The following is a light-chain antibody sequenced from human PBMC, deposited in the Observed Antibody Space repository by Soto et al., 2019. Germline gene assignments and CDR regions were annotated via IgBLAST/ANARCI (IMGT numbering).Light chain of an antibody. CDR3: QQYNNYFWA. J-gene: IGKJ1*01. CDR1: QNINTW. V-gene: IGKV1-5*03. Sequence: DIQMTQSPCTVSASVGDRVTITCRASQNINTWLAWYQQKPGKAPKLLILKASSLESGVPSRFSGSGSGTEFTLTISSLQPDDLATYYCQQYNNYFWAFGQGTRVEIK. CDR2: KAS.